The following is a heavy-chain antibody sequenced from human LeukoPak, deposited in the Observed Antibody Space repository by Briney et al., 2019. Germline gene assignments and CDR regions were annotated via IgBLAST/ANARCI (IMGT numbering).Heavy chain of an antibody. CDR1: GGSISSYY. J-gene: IGHJ4*02. CDR2: IYYSGST. Sequence: KASETLSLTRTVSGGSISSYYWSWIRQPPGKGLEWIGYIYYSGSTNYNPSLKSRVTISVDTSKNQFSLKLSSVTVADTAVYYCARGAMATCFDYWGQGTLVTVSS. V-gene: IGHV4-59*01. D-gene: IGHD5-18*01. CDR3: ARGAMATCFDY.